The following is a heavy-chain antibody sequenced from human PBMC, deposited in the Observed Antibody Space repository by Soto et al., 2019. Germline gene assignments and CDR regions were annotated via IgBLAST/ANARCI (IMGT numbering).Heavy chain of an antibody. CDR3: AKDPPTTGTTFDY. J-gene: IGHJ4*02. Sequence: GGSLRLSCAASGFTFSSFAMSWVRQAPGKGLEWVSTINKSGGSTYYADSVKGRFTISRDNSKNMLFLQINGLRAEDTAVYYCAKDPPTTGTTFDYWGRGTLVTVS. CDR2: INKSGGST. D-gene: IGHD1-1*01. CDR1: GFTFSSFA. V-gene: IGHV3-23*01.